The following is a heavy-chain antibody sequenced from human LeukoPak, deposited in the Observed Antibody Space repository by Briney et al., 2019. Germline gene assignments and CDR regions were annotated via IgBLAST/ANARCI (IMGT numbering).Heavy chain of an antibody. CDR2: INPSGGST. V-gene: IGHV1-46*01. D-gene: IGHD6-19*01. J-gene: IGHJ4*02. Sequence: ASVKVSCKASGYTFSNYAINWVRQAPGQGLEWMGIINPSGGSTSYAQKFQGRVTMTRDTSTSTVYMELSSLRSEDTAVYYCARDPGGSGLAFDYWGQGTLVTVSS. CDR1: GYTFSNYA. CDR3: ARDPGGSGLAFDY.